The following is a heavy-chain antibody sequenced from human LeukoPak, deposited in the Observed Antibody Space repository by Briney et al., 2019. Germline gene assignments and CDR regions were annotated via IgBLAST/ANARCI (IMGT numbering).Heavy chain of an antibody. Sequence: PGGSLRLSCAASGFTFSSYEMSWVRQAPGKGLELVSAISGSVGSTYYADSEKGRFSISRDNSKHTLYLQMNSLRAEDTAVYYCAKGLPGVPGYFDYWGQGTLVTVSS. J-gene: IGHJ4*02. CDR1: GFTFSSYE. CDR3: AKGLPGVPGYFDY. V-gene: IGHV3-23*01. D-gene: IGHD3-10*01. CDR2: ISGSVGST.